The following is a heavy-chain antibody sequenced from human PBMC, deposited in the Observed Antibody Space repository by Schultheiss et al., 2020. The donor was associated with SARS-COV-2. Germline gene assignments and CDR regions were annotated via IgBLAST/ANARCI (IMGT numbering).Heavy chain of an antibody. CDR1: GFTFSNAW. J-gene: IGHJ4*02. V-gene: IGHV3-15*01. CDR2: IKSKTDGGTT. Sequence: GGSLRLSCAASGFTFSNAWMSWVRQAPGKGLEWVGRIKSKTDGGTTDYAAPVKGRFTISRDDSKNTLYLQMNSLKTEDTAVYYCNTVSLVVVTTTRGGYWGQGTLVTVSS. CDR3: NTVSLVVVTTTRGGY. D-gene: IGHD2-21*02.